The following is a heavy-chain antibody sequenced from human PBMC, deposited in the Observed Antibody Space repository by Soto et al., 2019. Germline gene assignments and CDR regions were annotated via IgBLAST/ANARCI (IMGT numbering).Heavy chain of an antibody. J-gene: IGHJ6*02. V-gene: IGHV3-7*01. CDR1: GFTSSNFW. Sequence: EVQLVESGGGLVQPGGSLRLSCAASGFTSSNFWMTWVRQAPGKGLEWVATIKQDGSEKHYVDSVKGRFSISRDNAKNSLDLQMNNLRVEDTAVYYSARDSPEMAGTYYHYGMDVWGRVTTITVSS. CDR2: IKQDGSEK. D-gene: IGHD6-19*01. CDR3: ARDSPEMAGTYYHYGMDV.